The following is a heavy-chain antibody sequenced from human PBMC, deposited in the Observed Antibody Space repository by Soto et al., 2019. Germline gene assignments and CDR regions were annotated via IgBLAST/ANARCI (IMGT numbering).Heavy chain of an antibody. CDR3: ARGYYGSGSYFQGYHDY. Sequence: QVQLQESGPGLLKPSQTLSLTCNVSSGSISSGGNYWSWIRQFPGKGLEWIGYIYYGGSTKYNPALRNRLSIAIATSMSQFSLRLNSVSGADTAVYFCARGYYGSGSYFQGYHDYWGQGTLVTVSS. J-gene: IGHJ4*02. CDR2: IYYGGST. V-gene: IGHV4-31*03. D-gene: IGHD3-10*01. CDR1: SGSISSGGNY.